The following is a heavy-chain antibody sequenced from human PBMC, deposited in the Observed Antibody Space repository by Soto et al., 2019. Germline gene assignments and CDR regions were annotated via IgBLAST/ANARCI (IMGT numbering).Heavy chain of an antibody. D-gene: IGHD3-10*01. CDR3: ARNVGSSGSSGWFDT. J-gene: IGHJ5*02. Sequence: QVQLVESGGGVVQPGRSLTLSCVASGFTLSNYGMHWVRQAPGKGLEWVAVIWYDGTATYSADSVKGRFSISRDNAKKELFLQLSSLRAEDTAVYYCARNVGSSGSSGWFDTWGQGTLVTVSS. CDR1: GFTLSNYG. V-gene: IGHV3-33*01. CDR2: IWYDGTAT.